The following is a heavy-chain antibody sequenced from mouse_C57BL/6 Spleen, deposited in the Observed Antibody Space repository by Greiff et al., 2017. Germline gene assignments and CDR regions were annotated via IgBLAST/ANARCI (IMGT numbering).Heavy chain of an antibody. J-gene: IGHJ2*01. CDR1: GFTFSDYG. V-gene: IGHV5-17*01. CDR3: ARRTVVANFDD. CDR2: ISSGSSTL. D-gene: IGHD1-1*01. Sequence: EVMLVESGGGLVKPGGSLKLSCAASGFTFSDYGMHWVRQAPEKGLEWVAYISSGSSTLYYADTVKGRFTISRDNAKNTLFLQMTSLRSEDTAMYYCARRTVVANFDDWGQGTTLTVSS.